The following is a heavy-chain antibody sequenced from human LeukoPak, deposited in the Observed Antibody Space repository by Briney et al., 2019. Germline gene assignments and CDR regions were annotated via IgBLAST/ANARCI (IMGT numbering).Heavy chain of an antibody. J-gene: IGHJ4*02. V-gene: IGHV1-69*13. CDR3: ARDRNDYGGPGSFAFDY. D-gene: IGHD4-23*01. CDR1: GGTFSSYA. CDR2: IIPIFGTA. Sequence: ASVKVSCKASGGTFSSYAISWVRQAPGQGLEWMGGIIPIFGTANYAQKFQGRVTITADESTSTAYMELSSLRSGDTAVYYCARDRNDYGGPGSFAFDYWGQGTLVTVSS.